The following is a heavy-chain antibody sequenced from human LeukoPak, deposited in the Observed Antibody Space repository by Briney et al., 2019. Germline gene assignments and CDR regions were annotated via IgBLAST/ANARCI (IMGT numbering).Heavy chain of an antibody. Sequence: PGGSLRLSCAASGFTFSSYGMHWVRRAPGKGLEWVAVISYDGSNKYYADSVKGRFTISRDNSKNTLYLQMNSLRAEDTAVYYCARDWLGCSSTSCSPRDYWGQGTLVTVSS. CDR3: ARDWLGCSSTSCSPRDY. J-gene: IGHJ4*02. CDR2: ISYDGSNK. D-gene: IGHD2-2*01. CDR1: GFTFSSYG. V-gene: IGHV3-30*03.